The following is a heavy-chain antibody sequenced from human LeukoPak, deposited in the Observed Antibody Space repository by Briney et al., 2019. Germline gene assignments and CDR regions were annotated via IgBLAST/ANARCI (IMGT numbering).Heavy chain of an antibody. CDR1: GGSISSSSYY. D-gene: IGHD6-6*01. Sequence: SETLSLTCTVSGGSISSSSYYWGWLRQPPGTGLEWIVSIYYSGSNYYNPSLRRRVTISVDTSKNQFSLKLSSVTAADTAVYYCARHSRIAARNWFDPWGQGTLVTVSS. CDR2: IYYSGSN. J-gene: IGHJ5*02. CDR3: ARHSRIAARNWFDP. V-gene: IGHV4-39*01.